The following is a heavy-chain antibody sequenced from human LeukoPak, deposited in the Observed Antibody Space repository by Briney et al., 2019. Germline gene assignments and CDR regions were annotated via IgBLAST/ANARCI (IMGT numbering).Heavy chain of an antibody. CDR3: ARDGTAAGLYFDL. V-gene: IGHV3-7*01. J-gene: IGHJ4*01. Sequence: GGSLRLXCAVSRFTFSDYWMNWVRQAPGKGLEWVASINQNGAEKSYVDSVKGRFTISRDNPKNSLYLQMSSLRAEDTAVYYCARDGTAAGLYFDLWGQGTLVTVSS. CDR1: RFTFSDYW. CDR2: INQNGAEK. D-gene: IGHD6-13*01.